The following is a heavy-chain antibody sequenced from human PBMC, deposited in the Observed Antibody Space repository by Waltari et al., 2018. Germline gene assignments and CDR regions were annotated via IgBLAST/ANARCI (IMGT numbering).Heavy chain of an antibody. CDR3: ARGSSSWYPFDY. Sequence: QVQLQESGPGLVKPSPTLSLPCTVSGGSISSGGYYWSWIRQHPGKGLEWIGYIYYSGSTYYNPSLKSRVTISVDTSKNQFSLKLSSVTAADTAVYYCARGSSSWYPFDYWGQGTLVTVSS. CDR1: GGSISSGGYY. V-gene: IGHV4-31*03. J-gene: IGHJ4*02. D-gene: IGHD6-13*01. CDR2: IYYSGST.